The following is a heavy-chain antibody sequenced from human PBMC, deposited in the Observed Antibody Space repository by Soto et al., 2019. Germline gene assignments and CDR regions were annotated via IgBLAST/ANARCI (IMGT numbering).Heavy chain of an antibody. CDR3: ARVGCSSTSCYHFDP. V-gene: IGHV4-30-4*01. J-gene: IGHJ5*02. Sequence: QVQLQESGPGLVKPSQTLSLTCTVSGGSISTGDYYWSWIRQPPGKGLQWIGYIYYSGSTYYNPSLRGRVTISVDTSMNQFSLKLNSVNAADTAVYYCARVGCSSTSCYHFDPWGQGTLVSVSS. CDR1: GGSISTGDYY. CDR2: IYYSGST. D-gene: IGHD2-2*01.